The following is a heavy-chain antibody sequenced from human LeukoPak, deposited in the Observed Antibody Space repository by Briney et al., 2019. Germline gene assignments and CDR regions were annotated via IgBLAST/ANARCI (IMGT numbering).Heavy chain of an antibody. CDR2: ISASSSTI. D-gene: IGHD5-24*01. Sequence: GGSLRLSCADPGVSFCTDGRNSGRQAPGKGLEWVSYISASSSTIYYADSVKGRFTISRDNAKNSLYLQVNGLRDEETAVYYCSREAGNGYFDTWCQGTLVTVSS. CDR3: SREAGNGYFDT. V-gene: IGHV3-48*02. J-gene: IGHJ5*02. CDR1: GVSFCTDG.